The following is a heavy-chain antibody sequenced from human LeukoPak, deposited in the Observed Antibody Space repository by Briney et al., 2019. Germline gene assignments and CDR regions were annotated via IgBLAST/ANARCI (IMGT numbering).Heavy chain of an antibody. D-gene: IGHD1-26*01. CDR3: ARDFTSLIVGATTSDY. V-gene: IGHV3-21*01. Sequence: PGGSLRLSCAASGFTFSSYTMNWVRQAPGKGLEWVSSISTGSSYIYYADSVKGRFTISRDNAKNSLYLQMNSLRAEDTAVYYCARDFTSLIVGATTSDYWGQGTLVTVSS. CDR2: ISTGSSYI. CDR1: GFTFSSYT. J-gene: IGHJ4*02.